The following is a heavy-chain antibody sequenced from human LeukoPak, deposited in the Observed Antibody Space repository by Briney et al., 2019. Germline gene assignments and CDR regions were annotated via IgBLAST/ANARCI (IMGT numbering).Heavy chain of an antibody. CDR3: ARGGYYGSGSLDIDY. V-gene: IGHV3-53*01. J-gene: IGHJ4*02. D-gene: IGHD3-10*01. Sequence: GRSLRLSCAASGFTFSSYDMYWVRQAPGKGLEWVSVIYSGGSTYYADSVKGRFTISRDNSKNTLYLQMNSLRAEDTAVYYCARGGYYGSGSLDIDYWGQGTLVTVSS. CDR1: GFTFSSYD. CDR2: IYSGGST.